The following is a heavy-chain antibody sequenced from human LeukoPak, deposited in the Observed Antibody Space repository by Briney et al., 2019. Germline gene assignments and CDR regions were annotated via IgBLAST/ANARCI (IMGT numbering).Heavy chain of an antibody. J-gene: IGHJ3*02. CDR3: ARDREGYYDILTGYYGVGAFDI. CDR1: GYTFTAHY. CDR2: INPNSGGT. D-gene: IGHD3-9*01. V-gene: IGHV1-2*02. Sequence: ASVKVSCKASGYTFTAHYIHWVRQAPGQGLEWMGWINPNSGGTNYAQKFQGRVTMTRDTSISTAYMELSRLRSDDTAVYYCARDREGYYDILTGYYGVGAFDIWGQGTMVTVSS.